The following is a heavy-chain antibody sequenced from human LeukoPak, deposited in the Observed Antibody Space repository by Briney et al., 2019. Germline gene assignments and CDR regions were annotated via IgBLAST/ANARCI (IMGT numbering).Heavy chain of an antibody. J-gene: IGHJ2*01. V-gene: IGHV3-9*03. D-gene: IGHD6-19*01. Sequence: PGRSLRLSCAASGFTFDDYAMHWVRQAPGKGLEWVSGISWNSGSIGYADSVKGRFTISRDNAKNSLYLQMNSLRAEDMALYYCAKVAQSAREYSSGRSYWYFDLWGRGTLVTVSS. CDR2: ISWNSGSI. CDR1: GFTFDDYA. CDR3: AKVAQSAREYSSGRSYWYFDL.